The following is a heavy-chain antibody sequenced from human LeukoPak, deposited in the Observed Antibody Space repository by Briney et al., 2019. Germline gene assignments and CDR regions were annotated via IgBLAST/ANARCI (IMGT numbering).Heavy chain of an antibody. CDR3: ARGQYPDAFDI. CDR1: GGSISSYY. Sequence: SETLSLTCTVSGGSISSYYWSWIRQPPGKGLEWIGYIYYSGSTNYNPSLKGRVTISVDTSKNQFSLKLSSVTAADTAVYYCARGQYPDAFDIWGQGTMVTVSS. D-gene: IGHD2-2*02. J-gene: IGHJ3*02. V-gene: IGHV4-59*01. CDR2: IYYSGST.